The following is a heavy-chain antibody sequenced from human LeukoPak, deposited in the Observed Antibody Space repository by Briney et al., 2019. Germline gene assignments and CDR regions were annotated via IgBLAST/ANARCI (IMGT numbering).Heavy chain of an antibody. D-gene: IGHD6-6*01. CDR1: GFTFSSYS. J-gene: IGHJ4*02. V-gene: IGHV3-21*04. CDR3: ARDIAARLIDY. CDR2: ISSSSSYI. Sequence: GGSLRLSCAASGFTFSSYSMNWVRQAPGKGLEWVSSISSSSSYIYYADSVKGRFTISRDNAKNSLYLQMNSLRAEDTAVYYCARDIAARLIDYWGQGTLVTVFS.